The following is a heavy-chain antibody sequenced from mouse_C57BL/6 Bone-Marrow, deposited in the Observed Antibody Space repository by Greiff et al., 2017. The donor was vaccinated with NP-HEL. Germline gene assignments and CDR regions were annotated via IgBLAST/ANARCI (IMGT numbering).Heavy chain of an antibody. CDR1: GFTFSDYG. CDR2: ISNLAYSI. J-gene: IGHJ1*03. Sequence: EVKLVESGGGLVQPGGSLKLSCAASGFTFSDYGMAWVRQAPRKGPEWVAFISNLAYSIYYADTVTGRFTISRENAKNTLYLEMSSLRSEDTAMYYCARYYGSSPYWYFDVGGTGTTVTVSS. CDR3: ARYYGSSPYWYFDV. V-gene: IGHV5-15*01. D-gene: IGHD1-1*01.